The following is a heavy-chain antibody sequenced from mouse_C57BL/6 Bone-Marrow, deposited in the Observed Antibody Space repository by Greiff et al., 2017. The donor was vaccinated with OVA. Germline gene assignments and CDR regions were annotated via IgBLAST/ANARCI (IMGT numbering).Heavy chain of an antibody. V-gene: IGHV1-50*01. Sequence: VKLQQPGAELVKPGASVKLSCKASGYTFTSYWMQWVKQRPGQGLEWIGEIDPSDSYTNYNQKFKGKATLTVDTSSSTAYMQLSSLTSEDSAVYYCAREGYYYGSSPYYAMDYWGQGTSVTVSS. CDR2: IDPSDSYT. CDR1: GYTFTSYW. J-gene: IGHJ4*01. D-gene: IGHD1-1*01. CDR3: AREGYYYGSSPYYAMDY.